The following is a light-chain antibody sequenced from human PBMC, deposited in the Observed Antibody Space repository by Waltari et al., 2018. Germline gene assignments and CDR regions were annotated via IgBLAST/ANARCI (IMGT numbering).Light chain of an antibody. J-gene: IGKJ2*03. CDR2: KAS. Sequence: DIQMTQSPSSLSASVGDTVTITCRASQSISSWLAWYQQKPGKAPKLLIYKASSLQSWVPSRFSGSVSVTDFTLTISSLQPEDFATYYCLQYSSSPYSFGQGTKVEIK. CDR1: QSISSW. CDR3: LQYSSSPYS. V-gene: IGKV1-12*01.